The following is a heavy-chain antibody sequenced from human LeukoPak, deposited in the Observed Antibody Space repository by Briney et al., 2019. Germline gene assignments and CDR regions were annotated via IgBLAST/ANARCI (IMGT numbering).Heavy chain of an antibody. CDR3: ARDLIAAAGTDYYYYGMDV. D-gene: IGHD6-13*01. CDR2: ISYDGSNK. V-gene: IGHV3-30*03. J-gene: IGHJ6*02. Sequence: GGSLRLSCAASGFTFSSYSMNWVRQAPGKGLEWVAVISYDGSNKYYADSVKGRFTISRDNSKNTLYLQMNSLRAEDTAVYYYARDLIAAAGTDYYYYGMDVWGQGTTVTVSS. CDR1: GFTFSSYS.